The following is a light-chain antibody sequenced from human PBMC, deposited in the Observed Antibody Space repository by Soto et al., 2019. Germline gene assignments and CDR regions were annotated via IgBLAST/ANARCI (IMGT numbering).Light chain of an antibody. V-gene: IGKV1-5*03. CDR1: QTISSW. CDR3: QPYTSYSEA. Sequence: DIQMTQSPSTLSGSVGDRVTITCRASQTISSWLAWYQQKPGKAPKLLIYKASTLKSGVPSRFSGTGSGTEFTLNISSLQPDDFAPYYCQPYTSYSEAFGQGTKVDLK. CDR2: KAS. J-gene: IGKJ1*01.